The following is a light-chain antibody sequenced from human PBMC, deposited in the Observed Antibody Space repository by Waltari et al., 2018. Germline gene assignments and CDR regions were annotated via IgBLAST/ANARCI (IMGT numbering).Light chain of an antibody. CDR2: VNSVCSP. CDR1: SGHSSNI. CDR3: KTGVHGTWV. V-gene: IGLV4-69*01. Sequence: QLVLTQSPSASAYLGASVKLTCTMSSGHSSNIIAWLHQQPKKGTRYLMKVNSVCSPSKGDEIPRRFADSSSGAERDLTISGRQSEDEADSYCKTGVHGTWVFGGGSKLTVL. J-gene: IGLJ3*02.